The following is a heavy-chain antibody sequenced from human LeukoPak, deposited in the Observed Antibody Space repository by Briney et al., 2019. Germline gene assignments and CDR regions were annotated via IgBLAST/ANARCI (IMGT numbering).Heavy chain of an antibody. CDR1: GGSISPYY. CDR2: IYYSGTT. V-gene: IGHV4-59*01. Sequence: SETLSLTCSVSGGSISPYYWSWIRQPPGKGLEWIGYIYYSGTTNYNPSLQSRVTISVATSKNQFSLKLSSVTAADTALYYCARDRASAGGFDCWGQGTLVTVSS. CDR3: ARDRASAGGFDC. D-gene: IGHD2-15*01. J-gene: IGHJ4*02.